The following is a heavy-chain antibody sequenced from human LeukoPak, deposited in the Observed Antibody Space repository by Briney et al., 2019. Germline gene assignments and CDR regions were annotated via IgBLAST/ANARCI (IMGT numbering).Heavy chain of an antibody. CDR3: ARPPPPGIAVAGPTDHN. CDR2: ISYDGSNK. D-gene: IGHD6-19*01. Sequence: PGRSLRLSCAASGFTFSSYAMHWVRQAPGKGLEWVAVISYDGSNKYYADSVKGRFTISRDNSKNTLYLQMNSLRAEDTAVYYCARPPPPGIAVAGPTDHNWGQGTLVTVSS. V-gene: IGHV3-30-3*01. J-gene: IGHJ4*02. CDR1: GFTFSSYA.